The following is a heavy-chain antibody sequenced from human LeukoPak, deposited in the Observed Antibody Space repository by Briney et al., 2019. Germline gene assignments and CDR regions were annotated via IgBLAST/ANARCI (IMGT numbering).Heavy chain of an antibody. D-gene: IGHD3-22*01. J-gene: IGHJ4*02. CDR1: GGSINNYY. CDR3: ARLSSGSNPPFDY. V-gene: IGHV4-59*08. CDR2: IYYTGST. Sequence: PSETLSLTCTVSGGSINNYYWSWVRQTPGKGLECIGYIYYTGSTNYNPSLKSRITMSVDTSTNQFSLQLSSVTAADTAVYYCARLSSGSNPPFDYWGQGTLVTVSS.